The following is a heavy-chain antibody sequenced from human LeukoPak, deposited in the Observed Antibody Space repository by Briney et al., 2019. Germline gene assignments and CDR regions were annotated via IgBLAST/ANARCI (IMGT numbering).Heavy chain of an antibody. Sequence: PGGSLRLSCAASGFTFSSYWMHWVRQAPGKGLVWVSRINSDGSSTSYADSVKGRFTISRDNAKNTLYLQMNSLRAEDTAAYYCARDFYDFLIDYYYGMDVWGQGTTVTVSS. D-gene: IGHD3-3*01. CDR2: INSDGSST. CDR1: GFTFSSYW. V-gene: IGHV3-74*01. J-gene: IGHJ6*02. CDR3: ARDFYDFLIDYYYGMDV.